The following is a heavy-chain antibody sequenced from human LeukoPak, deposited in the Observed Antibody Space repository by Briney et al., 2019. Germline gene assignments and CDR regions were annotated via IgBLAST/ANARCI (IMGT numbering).Heavy chain of an antibody. CDR3: ASGGNNYFGFDP. D-gene: IGHD3-9*01. V-gene: IGHV4-34*01. CDR2: INHSGST. Sequence: SETLSLTCAVYGGSFSGSYWSWVRQPPGKGLEWIGEINHSGSTKYNPSLKSRVTISVDRSKNQFSLKLSSVTAADTAVYYCASGGNNYFGFDPWGQGTRVTVSS. J-gene: IGHJ5*02. CDR1: GGSFSGSY.